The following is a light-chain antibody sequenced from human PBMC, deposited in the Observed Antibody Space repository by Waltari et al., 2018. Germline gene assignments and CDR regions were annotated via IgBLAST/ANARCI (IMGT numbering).Light chain of an antibody. V-gene: IGKV3-15*01. CDR1: QSVSSN. CDR3: QQYNNWPQT. CDR2: GAS. Sequence: EIVMTQSPATLSVSPGERASLSCRASQSVSSNLAWYQQKPGQAPRLLIYGASGRATGIPARFSGSGSGTEFTLTISSLQSEDFAVYYCQQYNNWPQTFGQGTKLEIK. J-gene: IGKJ2*01.